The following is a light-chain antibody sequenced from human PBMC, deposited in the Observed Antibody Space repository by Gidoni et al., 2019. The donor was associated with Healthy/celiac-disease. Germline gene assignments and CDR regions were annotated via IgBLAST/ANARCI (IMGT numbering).Light chain of an antibody. CDR3: QQYGSSPRT. CDR2: GAS. J-gene: IGKJ1*01. V-gene: IGKV3-20*01. Sequence: PATLSLSPGERATLSCRASQSVSSSYLAWYQQKPGQAPRLLIYGASSRATGIPDRFSGSGSGTDFTLTISRLEPEDFAVYYCQQYGSSPRTFXXXTKVEIK. CDR1: QSVSSSY.